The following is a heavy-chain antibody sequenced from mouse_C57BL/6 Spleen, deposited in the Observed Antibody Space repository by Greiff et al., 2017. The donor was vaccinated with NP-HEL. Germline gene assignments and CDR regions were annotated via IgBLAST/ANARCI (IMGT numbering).Heavy chain of an antibody. J-gene: IGHJ4*01. CDR3: TPYYGSSYAMDY. Sequence: VKLVESGAELVRPGASVTLSCKASGYTFTDYEMHWVKQTPVHGLEWIGAIDPETGGTAYNQKFKGKAILTADKSSSTAYMELLSLTSEDSAVYYCTPYYGSSYAMDYWGQGTSVTVSS. CDR2: IDPETGGT. V-gene: IGHV1-15*01. CDR1: GYTFTDYE. D-gene: IGHD1-1*01.